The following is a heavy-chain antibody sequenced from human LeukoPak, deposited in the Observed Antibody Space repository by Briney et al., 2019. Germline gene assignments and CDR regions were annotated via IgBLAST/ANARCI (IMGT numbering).Heavy chain of an antibody. CDR2: IKQDGSEK. CDR1: GFTFSSYW. CDR3: ARDLVWFGGPKGYYNYMDV. Sequence: GGSLRLSCAASGFTFSSYWMSWVRQAPGKGLEWVANIKQDGSEKYYVDSVKGRFTISRDNAKNSLYLQMNTLRAEDTAVYYCARDLVWFGGPKGYYNYMDVWGKGTTVTVSS. J-gene: IGHJ6*03. D-gene: IGHD3-10*01. V-gene: IGHV3-7*01.